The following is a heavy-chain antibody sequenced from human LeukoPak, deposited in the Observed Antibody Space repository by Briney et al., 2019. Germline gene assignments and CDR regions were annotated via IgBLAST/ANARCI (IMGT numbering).Heavy chain of an antibody. CDR3: ASSGVVLRYYDSSGYRYYFDY. CDR2: IYTSGST. D-gene: IGHD3-22*01. CDR1: GGSISSYY. J-gene: IGHJ4*02. V-gene: IGHV4-4*07. Sequence: SETLSLTCTVSGGSISSYYWSWIRQPAGKGLEWIGRIYTSGSTNYNPSLKSRVTMSVDTSKNQFSLKLSSATAADTAVYYCASSGVVLRYYDSSGYRYYFDYWGQGTLVTVSS.